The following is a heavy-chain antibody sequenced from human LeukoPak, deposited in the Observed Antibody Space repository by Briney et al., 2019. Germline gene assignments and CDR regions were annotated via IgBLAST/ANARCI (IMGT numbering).Heavy chain of an antibody. CDR1: GYSFTSYW. CDR2: IDPSDSYT. V-gene: IGHV5-10-1*01. J-gene: IGHJ4*02. CDR3: ARRGRGYSPYYFDY. D-gene: IGHD5-18*01. Sequence: GESLRISCKGSGYSFTSYWISWVRQMRGKGLEWMGRIDPSDSYTNYSPSFQGHVTISADKSISTAYLQWLSLKASDTAMYYCARRGRGYSPYYFDYWGQGTLVTVSS.